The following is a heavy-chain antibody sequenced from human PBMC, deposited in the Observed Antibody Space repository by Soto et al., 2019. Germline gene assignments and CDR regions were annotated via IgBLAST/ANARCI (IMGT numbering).Heavy chain of an antibody. V-gene: IGHV3-23*01. J-gene: IGHJ5*02. D-gene: IGHD2-2*01. Sequence: PGVALRLSCAASGFTFSSYAMSWVRQAPGKGLEWVSAISGSGGSTYYADSVKGRFTISRDNSKNTLYLQMNSLRAEDTAVYYRAKGGLGYCSSTSCSKFDPWGQGTLVTV. CDR3: AKGGLGYCSSTSCSKFDP. CDR2: ISGSGGST. CDR1: GFTFSSYA.